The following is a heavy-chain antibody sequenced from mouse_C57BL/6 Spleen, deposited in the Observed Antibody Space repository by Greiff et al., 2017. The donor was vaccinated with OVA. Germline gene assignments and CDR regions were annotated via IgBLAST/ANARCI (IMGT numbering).Heavy chain of an antibody. V-gene: IGHV5-16*01. CDR3: ARDQNAMDY. Sequence: EVKLVESEGGLVQPGRSMKLSCTASGFTFSDYYMAWVRQVPEKGLEWVANINYDGSSTYYLDSLKSRFIISRDNAKNILYLQMSSLKSEDTATYYCARDQNAMDYWGQGTSVTVSS. J-gene: IGHJ4*01. CDR1: GFTFSDYY. CDR2: INYDGSST.